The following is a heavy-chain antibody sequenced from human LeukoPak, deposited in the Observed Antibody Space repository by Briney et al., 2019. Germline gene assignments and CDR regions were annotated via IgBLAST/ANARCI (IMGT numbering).Heavy chain of an antibody. CDR1: SVSITSSSYY. D-gene: IGHD3-10*01. V-gene: IGHV4-39*01. J-gene: IGHJ6*02. Sequence: SETLSLTCSVSSVSITSSSYYWGWIRQPPGRGLEWIGSFYYSETMYYKPSLKSRVSIYVDTSKNQFSLKVTSMTAADTAVYYCARISGPHYYAMDVWGQGTTVTVSS. CDR2: FYYSETM. CDR3: ARISGPHYYAMDV.